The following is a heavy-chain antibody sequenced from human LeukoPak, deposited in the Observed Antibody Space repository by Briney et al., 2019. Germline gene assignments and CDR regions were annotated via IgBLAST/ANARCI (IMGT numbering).Heavy chain of an antibody. D-gene: IGHD2-8*01. CDR1: GYTFTSYG. CDR3: ARAIRGYCTNGVCYSYYYYMDV. Sequence: ASVKVSCKASGYTFTSYGINWVRQATGQGLEWMGWMNPNSGNTGYAQKFQGRVTITRNTSISTAYMELSSLRSEDTAVYYCARAIRGYCTNGVCYSYYYYMDVWGKGTTVTVSS. J-gene: IGHJ6*03. CDR2: MNPNSGNT. V-gene: IGHV1-8*03.